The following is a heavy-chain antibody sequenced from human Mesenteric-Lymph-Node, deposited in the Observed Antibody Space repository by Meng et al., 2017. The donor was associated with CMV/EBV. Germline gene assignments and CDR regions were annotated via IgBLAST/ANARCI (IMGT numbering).Heavy chain of an antibody. CDR3: ARHSALLVTNFDY. V-gene: IGHV4-39*01. D-gene: IGHD5-18*01. J-gene: IGHJ4*02. Sequence: QLQLQESDPGLVNPSETLSLPCTVSGGSISSSSYYWGWIRQPPGKGLEWIGYIYYSGSTYYYNPSLKTRVTISVDTSKNQFSLKLSSVTAADTAVYYCARHSALLVTNFDYWGQGTLVTVSS. CDR1: GGSISSSSYY. CDR2: IYYSGSTY.